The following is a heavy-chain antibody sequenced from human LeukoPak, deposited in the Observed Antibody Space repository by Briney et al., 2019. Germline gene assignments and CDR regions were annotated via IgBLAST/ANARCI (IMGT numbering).Heavy chain of an antibody. D-gene: IGHD2-2*01. CDR2: IYSGGST. V-gene: IGHV3-66*01. CDR1: GFTVSSNY. CDR3: ARVADCSSTSCYGCFDY. Sequence: GGSLRLSCAASGFTVSSNYMSWVRQAPGKGLEWVSVIYSGGSTYYADSVKGRFTISRDNSKNTLYLQMNSLRAEDTAVYYCARVADCSSTSCYGCFDYWGQGTLVTVSS. J-gene: IGHJ4*02.